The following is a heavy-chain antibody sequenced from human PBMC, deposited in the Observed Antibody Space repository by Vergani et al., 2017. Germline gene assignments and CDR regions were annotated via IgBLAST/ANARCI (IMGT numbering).Heavy chain of an antibody. CDR3: VRDKTYYDTLIGYAGYYFDS. CDR2: MDYNGLA. Sequence: QVQLQESGPGLVRPSETLSLTCTVSAYSISSGFFWGWIRQPPGKGLEWIGSMDYNGLAYYSPSLKRRVTISVDTPKNHFSLKLSSVTAADTAVYYCVRDKTYYDTLIGYAGYYFDSWGQGALVTVS. J-gene: IGHJ4*02. CDR1: AYSISSGFF. D-gene: IGHD3-9*01. V-gene: IGHV4-38-2*02.